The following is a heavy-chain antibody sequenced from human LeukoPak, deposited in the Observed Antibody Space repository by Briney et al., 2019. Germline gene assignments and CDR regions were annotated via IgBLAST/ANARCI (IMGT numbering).Heavy chain of an antibody. CDR1: GFNFDDYA. V-gene: IGHV3-9*01. CDR2: ISWNSGSI. J-gene: IGHJ4*02. Sequence: GGSLRLSCAAYGFNFDDYAMDWDRQAPGKGLEWVSGISWNSGSIGYADSVKGRFTISRDNAKNSLFLEMNNLRVEDTALYYCAKSGGVVVGVYFDYWGQGTLVTVSS. D-gene: IGHD2-15*01. CDR3: AKSGGVVVGVYFDY.